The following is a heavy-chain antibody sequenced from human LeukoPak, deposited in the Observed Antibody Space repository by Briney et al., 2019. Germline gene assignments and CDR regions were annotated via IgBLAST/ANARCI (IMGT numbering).Heavy chain of an antibody. Sequence: GGSLRLSCAASGFTFSSYWMHWVRQAPGKGLDWVSRINTDGSSTSYADSVKGRFTISRDNAKNTLYLQMNSLRAEDTAVYYCVRRYGSGSSYYFDYWGQGTLVTVSS. D-gene: IGHD3-10*01. V-gene: IGHV3-74*01. CDR1: GFTFSSYW. CDR2: INTDGSST. CDR3: VRRYGSGSSYYFDY. J-gene: IGHJ4*02.